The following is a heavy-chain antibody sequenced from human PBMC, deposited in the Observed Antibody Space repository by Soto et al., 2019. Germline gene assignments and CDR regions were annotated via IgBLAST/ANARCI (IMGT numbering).Heavy chain of an antibody. Sequence: SVKVSCKASGGTFSSYTISWVRQAPGQGLEWMGRIIPMLGITNYAQKFQGRVTITADKSTSTAYMELSSLRFEDTAVYYCARERDGYNDQYYFDYWSQGTLVTVSS. J-gene: IGHJ4*02. V-gene: IGHV1-69*04. CDR2: IIPMLGIT. CDR3: ARERDGYNDQYYFDY. D-gene: IGHD5-12*01. CDR1: GGTFSSYT.